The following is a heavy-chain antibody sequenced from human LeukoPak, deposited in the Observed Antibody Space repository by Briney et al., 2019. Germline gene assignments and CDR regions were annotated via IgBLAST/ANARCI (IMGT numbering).Heavy chain of an antibody. CDR1: GYTFTSYD. CDR2: MNPNSGNT. Sequence: ASVKVSCKASGYTFTSYDINWVRQATGQGLEWMGWMNPNSGNTGYAQKFQGRVTITRNTSISTAYMELSSLRSEDTAVYYCATTRRRIAAAPFDPWGQGTLVTVSS. CDR3: ATTRRRIAAAPFDP. J-gene: IGHJ5*02. V-gene: IGHV1-8*03. D-gene: IGHD6-13*01.